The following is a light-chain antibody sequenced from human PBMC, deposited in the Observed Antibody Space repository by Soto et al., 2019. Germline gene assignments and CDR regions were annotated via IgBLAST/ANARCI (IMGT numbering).Light chain of an antibody. J-gene: IGKJ1*01. CDR1: QSISTY. V-gene: IGKV1-39*01. CDR2: RAS. CDR3: QQSYNSPPWT. Sequence: DIQMTQSPSSLSASVGDRVTISCRASQSISTYLNWYQQKPGTAPRLLIYRASSVKSGVPPRFSGSGSGRDFTLTISSLRPEDIATYFCQQSYNSPPWTFXQGTKVDIK.